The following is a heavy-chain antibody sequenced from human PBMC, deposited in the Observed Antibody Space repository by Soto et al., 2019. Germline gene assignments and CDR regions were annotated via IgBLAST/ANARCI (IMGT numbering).Heavy chain of an antibody. CDR2: ISYDGSNK. Sequence: PGGSLRLSCAASGFTFSNYDMHWVRQSPGKGLEWVAVISYDGSNKYYADSVRGRFTISRDNSKNTLYLQMSSLRADDTAVYYCAKAAATYYCSGGYCYNYYFDSWGQGTLVTVSS. CDR3: AKAAATYYCSGGYCYNYYFDS. J-gene: IGHJ4*02. V-gene: IGHV3-30*18. CDR1: GFTFSNYD. D-gene: IGHD2-15*01.